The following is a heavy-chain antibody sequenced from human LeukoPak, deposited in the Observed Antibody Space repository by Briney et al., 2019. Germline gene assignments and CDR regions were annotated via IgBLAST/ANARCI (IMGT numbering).Heavy chain of an antibody. J-gene: IGHJ4*02. CDR1: GFTFSSYG. D-gene: IGHD6-19*01. CDR2: ISYDGSNK. V-gene: IGHV3-30*18. Sequence: GGSLRLSCAASGFTFSSYGMHWVCQAPGKGLGWVSVISYDGSNKYYADSVKGRFTISRDNSKNTLYLQMNSLRAEDTAVYYCAKDRGSSGDVNLDYWGQGTLVTVSS. CDR3: AKDRGSSGDVNLDY.